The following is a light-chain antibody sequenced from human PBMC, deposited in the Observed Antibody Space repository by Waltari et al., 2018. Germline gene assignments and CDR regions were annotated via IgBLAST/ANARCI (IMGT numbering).Light chain of an antibody. CDR2: KAS. J-gene: IGKJ1*01. V-gene: IGKV1-5*03. CDR1: QSISSV. CDR3: QQYNSYPVT. Sequence: DIQMTQSPSTLSASVGDRVTITCRASQSISSVLAWYHLKPGKAPKLLIYKASSLESGVPTRFSGIGSGTEFTLTISSLQPDDFATYYCQQYNSYPVTFGQGTKVEIK.